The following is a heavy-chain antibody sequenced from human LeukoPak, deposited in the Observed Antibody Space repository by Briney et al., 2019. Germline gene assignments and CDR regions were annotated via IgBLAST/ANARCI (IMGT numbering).Heavy chain of an antibody. CDR2: INHSGST. CDR3: ASDTLTGGYVDY. V-gene: IGHV4-34*01. J-gene: IGHJ4*02. D-gene: IGHD1-14*01. Sequence: SETLSLTCTVSGGSISSYYWSWIRQPPGKGLEWIGEINHSGSTNYNPSLKSRVTISVDTSKNQFSLKLSSVTAADTAVYYCASDTLTGGYVDYWGQGTLVTVSS. CDR1: GGSISSYY.